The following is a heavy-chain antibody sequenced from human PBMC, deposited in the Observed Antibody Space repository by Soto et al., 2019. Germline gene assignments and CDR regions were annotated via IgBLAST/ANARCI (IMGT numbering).Heavy chain of an antibody. Sequence: EVQLVESGGGLVQPGGSLRLSCAASGFTFSSYWMSWVRQAPGKGLEWVVNIKQDGSEKYYVDSVKGRFTISRDNAKNSLYLQMNSLRAEDTAVYYCARDRYSSGWYVFDYWGQGTLVTVSS. CDR2: IKQDGSEK. V-gene: IGHV3-7*01. D-gene: IGHD6-19*01. J-gene: IGHJ4*02. CDR1: GFTFSSYW. CDR3: ARDRYSSGWYVFDY.